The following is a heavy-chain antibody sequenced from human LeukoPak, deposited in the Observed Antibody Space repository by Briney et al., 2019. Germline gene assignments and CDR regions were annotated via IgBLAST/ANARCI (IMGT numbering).Heavy chain of an antibody. CDR3: ASKRIQLWLRSSYYYSMDV. Sequence: ASVKVSCKASGGTFSSYAVSWVRQAPGQGLERMGGIIPIFGTANYAQNFQGRVTITKHESTSTAYMEMSSLRCEDKAVYYCASKRIQLWLRSSYYYSMDVWGKGTPVTVSS. CDR2: IIPIFGTA. V-gene: IGHV1-69*05. D-gene: IGHD5-18*01. J-gene: IGHJ6*03. CDR1: GGTFSSYA.